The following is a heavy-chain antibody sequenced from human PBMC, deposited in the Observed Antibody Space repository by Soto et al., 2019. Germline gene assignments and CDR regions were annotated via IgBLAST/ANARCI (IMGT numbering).Heavy chain of an antibody. Sequence: PGGSQRLSCPASGFTFGDYAMSWVRQAPGKGLEWVGFIRSKAYGGTTEYAASVKGRFTISRDDSKSIAYLQMNSLKTEDTAVYYCTRVKGITIFGVAPGGMDVWGQGTTVTVSS. J-gene: IGHJ6*02. CDR2: IRSKAYGGTT. CDR3: TRVKGITIFGVAPGGMDV. D-gene: IGHD3-3*01. CDR1: GFTFGDYA. V-gene: IGHV3-49*04.